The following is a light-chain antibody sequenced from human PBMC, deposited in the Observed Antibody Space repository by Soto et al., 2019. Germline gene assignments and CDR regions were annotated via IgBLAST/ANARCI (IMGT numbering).Light chain of an antibody. V-gene: IGKV3-11*01. Sequence: EIVLTQSPATLSLSPGERATLSCRASQSVSNNLDWYQQRPGQAPRLLIYDASSRATAIPDRFSGSGSGTDFTLTISSLEPEDFGVYYCLQRSNWPRTFGQGTKLEIK. CDR2: DAS. CDR1: QSVSNN. CDR3: LQRSNWPRT. J-gene: IGKJ2*01.